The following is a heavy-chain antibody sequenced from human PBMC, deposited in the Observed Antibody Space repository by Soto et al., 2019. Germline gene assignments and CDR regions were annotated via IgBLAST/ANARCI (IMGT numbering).Heavy chain of an antibody. CDR3: ARLYGSGSYIVLDY. Sequence: QLQLQESGPGLVKPSETLSLTCTVSGGSISSSSYYWGWIRQPPGKGLEWIGSIYYSGSTYYNPSLKSRVTISVDTSKNQFSLKLSSVTAADTAVYYCARLYGSGSYIVLDYWGQGTLVTVSS. CDR2: IYYSGST. J-gene: IGHJ4*02. V-gene: IGHV4-39*01. CDR1: GGSISSSSYY. D-gene: IGHD3-10*01.